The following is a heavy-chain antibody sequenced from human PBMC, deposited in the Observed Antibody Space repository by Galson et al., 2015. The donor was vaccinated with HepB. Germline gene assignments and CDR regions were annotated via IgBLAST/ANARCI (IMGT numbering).Heavy chain of an antibody. D-gene: IGHD6-13*01. CDR1: GFTFTNYG. CDR2: ISAYNGNT. Sequence: SVKVSCKASGFTFTNYGITWVRQAPGQGLEWMGWISAYNGNTNHAQKFQGRVTMTTDTSTSTAYMEVRSLRSDDTAVYHCARPGPAAGFLGYWGQGTLVTVSS. CDR3: ARPGPAAGFLGY. J-gene: IGHJ4*02. V-gene: IGHV1-18*01.